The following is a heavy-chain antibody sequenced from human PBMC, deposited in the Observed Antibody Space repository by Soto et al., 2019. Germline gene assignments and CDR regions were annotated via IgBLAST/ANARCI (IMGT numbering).Heavy chain of an antibody. CDR3: ASEFRVGHSGCERYFQL. CDR2: ISYDENNK. CDR1: GFAFSSYA. Sequence: QVLLVESGGGVVQPGRSLRLSCAASGFAFSSYAMHWVRQAPGKGLEWVAFISYDENNKYYADSGKGRFTISRDNSKNPLAPQMNRLRPEEPAGYYWASEFRVGHSGCERYFQLWGQGTLVTVSS. J-gene: IGHJ1*01. V-gene: IGHV3-30-3*01. D-gene: IGHD5-12*01.